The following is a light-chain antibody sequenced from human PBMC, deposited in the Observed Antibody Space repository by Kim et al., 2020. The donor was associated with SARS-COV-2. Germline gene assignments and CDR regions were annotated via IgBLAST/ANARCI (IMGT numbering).Light chain of an antibody. V-gene: IGKV3-15*01. CDR2: AAS. Sequence: EIVMTQSPATLSLSPGERATLSCRASQSVSSNLAWYQQKPGQAPRLLIYAASTRDTGIPARFSGSGSGTEFTLTISSLQSEDFAVYYCQQYDIWPLTFGGGTKLEI. CDR3: QQYDIWPLT. CDR1: QSVSSN. J-gene: IGKJ4*01.